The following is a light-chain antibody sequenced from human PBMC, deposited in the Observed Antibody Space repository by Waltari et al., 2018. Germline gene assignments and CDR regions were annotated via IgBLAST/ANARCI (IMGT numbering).Light chain of an antibody. CDR3: QQSSYIPYT. Sequence: DIQMTQSPTSLYAYVGDTVTITCRASQTTTNYLNWYQQRAGKAPQLLIYAASTLQSGGPSRFSCSGYGTDFTLTITSLQPEDSPTYFCQQSSYIPYTFGQGTILQIK. V-gene: IGKV1-39*01. CDR1: QTTTNY. J-gene: IGKJ2*01. CDR2: AAS.